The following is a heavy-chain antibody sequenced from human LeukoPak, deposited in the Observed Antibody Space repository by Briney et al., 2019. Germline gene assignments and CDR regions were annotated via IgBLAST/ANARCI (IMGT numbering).Heavy chain of an antibody. V-gene: IGHV3-30*12. J-gene: IGHJ6*02. Sequence: GRSLRLSCSASGFTFSHYGMHWVRQAPGKGLEWVAVISDDGSNKYYADSVKGRFTISRDNSKNTLYLQMNSLRAEDTAIYYCAKGKGLRYCSSASCPYYYYGMDVWGQGTTVTVSS. CDR3: AKGKGLRYCSSASCPYYYYGMDV. CDR2: ISDDGSNK. CDR1: GFTFSHYG. D-gene: IGHD2-2*01.